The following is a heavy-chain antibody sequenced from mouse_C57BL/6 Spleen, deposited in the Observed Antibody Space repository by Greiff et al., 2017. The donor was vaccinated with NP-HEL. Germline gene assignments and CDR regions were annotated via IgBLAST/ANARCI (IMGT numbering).Heavy chain of an antibody. Sequence: VQLQQPGAELVRPGSSVKLSCKASGYTFTSYWMDWVKQRPGQGLEWIGNIYPSDSETHYNQKFKDKATLTVDKSSSTAYMQLSSLTSEDSAVYYCARREAYDGYYGWFAYWGQGTLVTVSA. J-gene: IGHJ3*01. V-gene: IGHV1-61*01. CDR1: GYTFTSYW. CDR3: ARREAYDGYYGWFAY. D-gene: IGHD2-3*01. CDR2: IYPSDSET.